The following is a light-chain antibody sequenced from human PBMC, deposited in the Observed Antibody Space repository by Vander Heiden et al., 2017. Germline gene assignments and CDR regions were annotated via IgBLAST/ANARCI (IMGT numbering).Light chain of an antibody. V-gene: IGKV1-27*01. CDR2: DAS. CDR1: QGISNH. CDR3: QEDDSVPFT. Sequence: IRRTQSPSSLSASVGDRVTITCQASQGISNHLACSQQKPVIGPKVLIYDASTFVTRVPSTVSRSASGTYFTLTISSLQPEDVGTYYCQEDDSVPFTFDGGSKEEIK. J-gene: IGKJ4*01.